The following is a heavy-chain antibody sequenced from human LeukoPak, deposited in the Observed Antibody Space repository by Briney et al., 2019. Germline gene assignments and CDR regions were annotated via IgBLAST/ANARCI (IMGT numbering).Heavy chain of an antibody. Sequence: SETLSLTCAVYGEFFSGYYWSWIRQPPGKGLEWIGEIIHSGSTTYNPSLKSRVTMSVDTSKNQFSLKLSSVTAADTAVYYCARVVRDGYNLGVFDYWGQGTLVTVSS. D-gene: IGHD5-24*01. CDR2: IIHSGST. CDR1: GEFFSGYY. CDR3: ARVVRDGYNLGVFDY. J-gene: IGHJ4*02. V-gene: IGHV4-34*12.